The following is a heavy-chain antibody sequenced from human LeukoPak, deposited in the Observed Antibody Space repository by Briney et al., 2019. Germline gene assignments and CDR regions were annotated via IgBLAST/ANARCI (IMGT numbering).Heavy chain of an antibody. CDR2: LSGSLDRT. V-gene: IGHV3-23*01. CDR3: AKYRLGPTSEFDL. J-gene: IGHJ4*02. D-gene: IGHD1-26*01. Sequence: GGSLRLSCAASGCTFSAYTMAWVREVPGKGLDWVSSLSGSLDRTYYADSVQGRFTISRDNVKNILYLEMNTLRVEDTALYYCAKYRLGPTSEFDLWGQGTLVTVSS. CDR1: GCTFSAYT.